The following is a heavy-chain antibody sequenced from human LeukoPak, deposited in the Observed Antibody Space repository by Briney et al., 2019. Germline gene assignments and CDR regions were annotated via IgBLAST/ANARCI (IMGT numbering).Heavy chain of an antibody. Sequence: EASVKVSCKASGYTFTGYYMHLVRQAPGQGLEWMGWINPNSGGTNYAQKFQGRVTMTRDTSISTAYMELSRLRSDDTAVYYCARISSTSNSNDYWGQGTLVTVSS. CDR1: GYTFTGYY. CDR3: ARISSTSNSNDY. V-gene: IGHV1-2*02. J-gene: IGHJ4*02. D-gene: IGHD2-2*01. CDR2: INPNSGGT.